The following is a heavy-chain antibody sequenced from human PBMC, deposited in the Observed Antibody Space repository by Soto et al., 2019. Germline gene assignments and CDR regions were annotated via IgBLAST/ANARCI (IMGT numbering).Heavy chain of an antibody. CDR2: IYYSGST. J-gene: IGHJ5*02. Sequence: QVQLQESGPGLVKPSETLSLTCTVSGGSISSYYWSWIRQPPGKGLEWIGYIYYSGSTNYNPSLKSRVTISVDTSKNQFSLKLSSVTAADTAVYYCAREEWELLGFDPWGQGTLVTVSS. V-gene: IGHV4-59*01. CDR3: AREEWELLGFDP. D-gene: IGHD1-26*01. CDR1: GGSISSYY.